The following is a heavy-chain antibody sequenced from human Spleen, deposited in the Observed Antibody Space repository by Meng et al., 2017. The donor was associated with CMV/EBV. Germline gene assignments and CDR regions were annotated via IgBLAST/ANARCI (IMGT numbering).Heavy chain of an antibody. Sequence: QVKIEQWESELLNPCGSPSSPCAVDGGSFSGYYWSWIRQPTGKGLEWIGEINHSGSTNYNPSLKSRVTISVETSKNQFSLKLSSVTAADMAVYYCARGPTARRKAWFDPWGQGTLVTVSS. V-gene: IGHV4-34*01. CDR2: INHSGST. J-gene: IGHJ5*02. D-gene: IGHD6-25*01. CDR3: ARGPTARRKAWFDP. CDR1: GGSFSGYY.